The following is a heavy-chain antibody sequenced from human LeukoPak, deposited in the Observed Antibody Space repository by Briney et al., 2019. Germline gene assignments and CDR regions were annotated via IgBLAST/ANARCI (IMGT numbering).Heavy chain of an antibody. CDR3: AREITIFGVVITHYYMDV. Sequence: SETLSLTCTVSGGSTSSYYWSWVRQRPGKGLEWIGYIYYSGSTNYNPSINSRVTISVDTSKNQFSLKLSSVTAADTAVYYCAREITIFGVVITHYYMDVWGKGTTVTVSS. V-gene: IGHV4-59*01. CDR1: GGSTSSYY. J-gene: IGHJ6*03. CDR2: IYYSGST. D-gene: IGHD3-3*01.